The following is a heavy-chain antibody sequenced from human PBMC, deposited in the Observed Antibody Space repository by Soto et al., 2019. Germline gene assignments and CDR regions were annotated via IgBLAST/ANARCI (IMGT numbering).Heavy chain of an antibody. CDR2: IIPILGIA. Sequence: GASVKVSCKASGGTFSSYTISWVRQAPGQGLEWMGRIIPILGIANYAQRFQGRVTITADKSTSTAYMELSSLRSEDTAVYYCAALWFGELAWFDPWGQGTLVTVPS. V-gene: IGHV1-69*02. D-gene: IGHD3-10*01. J-gene: IGHJ5*02. CDR1: GGTFSSYT. CDR3: AALWFGELAWFDP.